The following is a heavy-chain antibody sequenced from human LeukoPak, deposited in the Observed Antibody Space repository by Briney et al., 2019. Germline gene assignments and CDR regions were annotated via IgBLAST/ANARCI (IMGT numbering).Heavy chain of an antibody. CDR3: ARDYYGSGTYDY. CDR2: IYSGGST. D-gene: IGHD3-10*01. Sequence: GGSLRLSCAASGFTVSSNYMSWVRQAPGKGLEWVSVIYSGGSTYYADSVKGRFTISRDNSKNTLYLQMNSLRAEDTAVYYCARDYYGSGTYDYWGQGTLVTVSS. CDR1: GFTVSSNY. V-gene: IGHV3-66*01. J-gene: IGHJ4*02.